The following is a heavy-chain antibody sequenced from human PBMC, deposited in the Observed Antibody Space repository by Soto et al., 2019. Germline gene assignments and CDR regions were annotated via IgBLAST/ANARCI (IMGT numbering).Heavy chain of an antibody. Sequence: QVQLVESGGGVVQPGRSLRLSCAASGFTFSSYGIHWVRQAPGKGLEWVAVISYDGSNKYYADSVKGRFTISRDNSKNTLYLQMNSLRAEDTAVYYCAKDLVIGAAGLDYWGQGTLVTVSS. D-gene: IGHD6-13*01. CDR3: AKDLVIGAAGLDY. V-gene: IGHV3-30*18. CDR2: ISYDGSNK. CDR1: GFTFSSYG. J-gene: IGHJ4*02.